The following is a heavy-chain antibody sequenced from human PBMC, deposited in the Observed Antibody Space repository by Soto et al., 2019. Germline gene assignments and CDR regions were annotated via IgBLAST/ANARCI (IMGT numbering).Heavy chain of an antibody. CDR1: GFTVSSNY. CDR2: IYSGGST. Sequence: EVQLVESGGGLVQPGGSLRLSCAASGFTVSSNYMSWVRQAPGKGLEWVSVIYSGGSTYYEDSAKGRFTISRHNTKKTRYLQMNSLRAENTAVYYCASTNSGVDHYYVYYLDGWGKGTTVTVS. V-gene: IGHV3-53*04. D-gene: IGHD7-27*01. CDR3: ASTNSGVDHYYVYYLDG. J-gene: IGHJ6*03.